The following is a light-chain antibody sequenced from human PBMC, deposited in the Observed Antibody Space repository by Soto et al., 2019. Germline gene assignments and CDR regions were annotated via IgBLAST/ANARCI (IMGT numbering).Light chain of an antibody. CDR2: DAS. CDR1: SSDVGGYNY. V-gene: IGLV2-11*01. J-gene: IGLJ1*01. CDR3: CSYAASNTFV. Sequence: QSVLTQPRSVSGSPGQSVTISCTGTSSDVGGYNYVSWYQQYSGKAPKVMIYDASKRPSGVPDRFPGSKSGNTASLTISGLQAEDEADYYCCSYAASNTFVFGTGTKVTVL.